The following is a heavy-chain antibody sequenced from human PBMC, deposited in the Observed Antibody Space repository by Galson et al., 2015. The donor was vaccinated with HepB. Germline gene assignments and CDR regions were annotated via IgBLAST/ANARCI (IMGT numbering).Heavy chain of an antibody. CDR2: ISYDGSSK. CDR3: ARELRFLEWTWGGCFDY. D-gene: IGHD3-3*01. J-gene: IGHJ4*02. CDR1: GFTFSSYA. Sequence: SLRLSCAASGFTFSSYAMHWVRQAPGKGLEWVAVISYDGSSKYYADSVKGRFTISRDNSKNTLYLQMNSLRAEDTAVYYCARELRFLEWTWGGCFDYWGQGTLVTVSS. V-gene: IGHV3-30-3*01.